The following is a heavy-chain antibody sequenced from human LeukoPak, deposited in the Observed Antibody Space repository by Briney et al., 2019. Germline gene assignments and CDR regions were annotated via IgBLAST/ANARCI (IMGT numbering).Heavy chain of an antibody. V-gene: IGHV4-34*01. D-gene: IGHD3-10*01. Sequence: SESLSLTCAVYGASLSGYYWNWIRQPPGKGLGWIGEINRSGSINYSPSLKSRVTISLDTSNSQFSLKLSSVTAADTAVYYCARVRITMVRGANNWFDPWGQGTLVTVSS. CDR3: ARVRITMVRGANNWFDP. CDR1: GASLSGYY. J-gene: IGHJ5*02. CDR2: INRSGSI.